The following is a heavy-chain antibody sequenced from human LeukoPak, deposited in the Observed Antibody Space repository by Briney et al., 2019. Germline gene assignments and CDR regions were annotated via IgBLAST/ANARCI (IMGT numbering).Heavy chain of an antibody. J-gene: IGHJ4*02. V-gene: IGHV4-34*01. D-gene: IGHD3-3*01. CDR1: GGSFSGYY. Sequence: SETLSLTCAVHGGSFSGYYWSWIRQPPGKGLEWIGEINHSGSTNYNPSLKSRVTISVDTSKNQFSLKLSSVTAADTAVYYCARRSKYYDFWSGYYSFDYWGQGTLVTVSS. CDR3: ARRSKYYDFWSGYYSFDY. CDR2: INHSGST.